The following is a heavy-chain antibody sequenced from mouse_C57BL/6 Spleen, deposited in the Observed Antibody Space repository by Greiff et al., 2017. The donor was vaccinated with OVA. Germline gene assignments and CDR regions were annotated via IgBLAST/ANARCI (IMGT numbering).Heavy chain of an antibody. CDR2: IDPENGDT. Sequence: EVKLMESGAELVRPGASVKLSCTASGFNIKDDYMHWVKQRPEQGLEWIGWIDPENGDTEYASKFQGKATITADTSSNTAYLQLSSLTSEDTAVYYCTGLRGDYAMDYWGQGTSVTVSS. D-gene: IGHD2-4*01. J-gene: IGHJ4*01. CDR1: GFNIKDDY. CDR3: TGLRGDYAMDY. V-gene: IGHV14-4*01.